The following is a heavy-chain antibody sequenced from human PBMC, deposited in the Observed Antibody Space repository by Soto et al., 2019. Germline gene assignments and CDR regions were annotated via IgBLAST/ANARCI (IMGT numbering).Heavy chain of an antibody. Sequence: PGGSMRLSCAASGFTFSSYSMNWVRQAPGKGLEWVSSISSSSSYIYYADSVKGRFTISRDNAKNSLYLQMNSLRAEDTAVYYCARVRLELRSPLDYWGQGTLVTVSS. D-gene: IGHD1-7*01. V-gene: IGHV3-21*01. CDR1: GFTFSSYS. CDR2: ISSSSSYI. CDR3: ARVRLELRSPLDY. J-gene: IGHJ4*02.